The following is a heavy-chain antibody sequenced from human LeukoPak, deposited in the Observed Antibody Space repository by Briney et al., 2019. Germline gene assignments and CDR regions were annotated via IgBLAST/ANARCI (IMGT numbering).Heavy chain of an antibody. Sequence: GGSLRLSCAASGFTFSNAWMSWVRQAPGKGLEWVGRIKSKTDGGTTDYAAPVKGRFTISRDDSKNTLYLQMNSLKTEDAAVYYCTTEDIVATITGVPFFDYWGQGTLVTVSS. J-gene: IGHJ4*02. D-gene: IGHD5-12*01. CDR2: IKSKTDGGTT. CDR3: TTEDIVATITGVPFFDY. V-gene: IGHV3-15*01. CDR1: GFTFSNAW.